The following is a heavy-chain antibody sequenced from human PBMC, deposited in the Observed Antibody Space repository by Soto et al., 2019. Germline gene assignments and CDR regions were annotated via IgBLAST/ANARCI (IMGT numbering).Heavy chain of an antibody. CDR2: IDLSNSGT. V-gene: IGHV5-51*01. J-gene: IGHJ4*02. D-gene: IGHD6-19*01. CDR1: GYSFSNHW. Sequence: PGESLKISCQGFGYSFSNHWIGWVRQMPGKGLEWMGIIDLSNSGTRYSPSFQGQVAISADKSISTVYLQWSSLKASDTAMYYCARRTSTSGWRHYFDYWGQGTLVTVSS. CDR3: ARRTSTSGWRHYFDY.